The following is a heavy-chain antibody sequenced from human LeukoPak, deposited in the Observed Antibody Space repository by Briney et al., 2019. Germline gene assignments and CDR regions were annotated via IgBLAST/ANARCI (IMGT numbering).Heavy chain of an antibody. D-gene: IGHD5-18*01. Sequence: GGSLRLSCVASGFTFSSYWMHWVRQAPGKGLVWVSRINSDGSSTSYADSVKGRFTISRDNAKNTLYLQMNSLSAEDTAVYYCASSGYSEEYYFDYWGQGTLVTVSS. J-gene: IGHJ4*02. V-gene: IGHV3-74*01. CDR2: INSDGSST. CDR1: GFTFSSYW. CDR3: ASSGYSEEYYFDY.